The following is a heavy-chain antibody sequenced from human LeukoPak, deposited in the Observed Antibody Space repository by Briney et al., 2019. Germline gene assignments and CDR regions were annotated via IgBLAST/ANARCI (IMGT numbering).Heavy chain of an antibody. V-gene: IGHV4-59*08. CDR2: IYYSGST. CDR1: GGSISSYY. J-gene: IGHJ4*02. CDR3: AADDSSGYYDY. Sequence: SETLSLTCTVSGGSISSYYWSWIRQPPGKGLEWIGYIYYSGSTNYNPSLKSRVTISVDTSKNQFSLKLSSVTAADTAVYYCAADDSSGYYDYWGQGTLVTVSS. D-gene: IGHD3-22*01.